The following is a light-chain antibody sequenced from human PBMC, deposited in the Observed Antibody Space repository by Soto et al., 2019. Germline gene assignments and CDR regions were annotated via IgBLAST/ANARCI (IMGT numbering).Light chain of an antibody. CDR1: XDINSH. CDR3: QQYHSHPVT. Sequence: DXQXTXSPSSVSASVGDRVTITCRASXDINSHLAWFQQKPGKAPKSLISDASSLQSGVPLNFSGSGSGTDFSLTISSLQPEDFATYYCQQYHSHPVTFGGGTKVEIK. CDR2: DAS. J-gene: IGKJ4*01. V-gene: IGKV1-16*02.